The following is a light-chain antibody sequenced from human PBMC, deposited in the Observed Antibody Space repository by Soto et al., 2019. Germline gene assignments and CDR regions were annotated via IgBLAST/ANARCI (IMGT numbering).Light chain of an antibody. CDR1: QSLVYIDGNTY. CDR2: QIS. J-gene: IGKJ1*01. CDR3: MQFAHFPRT. Sequence: DVVLTQTPLSSPFTLGQPASISCRSSQSLVYIDGNTYLSWLQQRPGQPPRLLIYQISNRFSGVPDRFSGSGAGTDFTLKISRVEAEDVGVYYCMQFAHFPRTFGQGNKLEI. V-gene: IGKV2-24*01.